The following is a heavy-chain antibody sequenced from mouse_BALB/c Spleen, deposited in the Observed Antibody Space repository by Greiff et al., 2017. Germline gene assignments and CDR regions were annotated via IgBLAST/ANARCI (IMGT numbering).Heavy chain of an antibody. V-gene: IGHV3-8*02. CDR3: ANYYGSRGDAMDY. Sequence: VQLQQSGPSLVKPSQTLSLTCSVTGDSITSGYWNWIRKFPGNKLEYMGYISYSGSTYYNPSLKSRISITRDTSKNQYYLQLNSVTTEDTATYYCANYYGSRGDAMDYWGQGTSVTVSS. D-gene: IGHD1-1*01. J-gene: IGHJ4*01. CDR1: GDSITSGY. CDR2: ISYSGST.